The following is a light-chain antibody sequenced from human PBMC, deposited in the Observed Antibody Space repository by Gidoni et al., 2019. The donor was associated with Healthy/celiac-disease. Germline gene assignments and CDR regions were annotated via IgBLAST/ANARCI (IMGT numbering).Light chain of an antibody. CDR1: QSISSY. CDR2: DAS. J-gene: IGKJ2*01. CDR3: QQSDNTPYT. V-gene: IGKV1-39*01. Sequence: IQMTQSPPSLSASVGDRVTITCRASQSISSYLNWYQQKPGKAPKLLIYDASNLQRGVPSRFSGSGSGTDFTLTISSLQPEDFATYYCQQSDNTPYTFXQXTKLEIK.